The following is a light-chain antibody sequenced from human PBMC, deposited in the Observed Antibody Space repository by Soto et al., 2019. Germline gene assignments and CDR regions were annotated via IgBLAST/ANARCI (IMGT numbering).Light chain of an antibody. CDR1: QSLLHSNGYNY. J-gene: IGKJ5*01. V-gene: IGKV2-28*01. Sequence: DIVMTQSQLSLPVTPGEPPSISCRCSQSLLHSNGYNYLDWYLQKPGQSPQLLIYLGSNRASGVPGRFSGSGSGTDFTLKISRVEAEDVGVYYCMQALQTPPTFGQGTRLEIK. CDR3: MQALQTPPT. CDR2: LGS.